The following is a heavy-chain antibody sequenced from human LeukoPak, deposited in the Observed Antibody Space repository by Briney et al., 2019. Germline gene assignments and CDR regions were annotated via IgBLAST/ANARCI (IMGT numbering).Heavy chain of an antibody. J-gene: IGHJ4*02. CDR1: GFTFSSYA. D-gene: IGHD1-7*01. CDR3: AKSTDNELELLLDY. CDR2: ISGSGGST. V-gene: IGHV3-23*01. Sequence: GGSLRLSCAASGFTFSSYAMSWVRQAPGKGLEWVSAISGSGGSTYYADSVKGRFTISRDNSKNTLYLQMTSLRAEDTAVYYCAKSTDNELELLLDYWGQRTLVAVSS.